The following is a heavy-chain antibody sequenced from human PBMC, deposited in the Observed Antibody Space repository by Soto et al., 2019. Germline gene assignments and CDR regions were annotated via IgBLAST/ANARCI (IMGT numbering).Heavy chain of an antibody. CDR2: ISGSDGST. Sequence: EVQLLESGGGLVQPGGSLRLSCAASGFTFSAYAMSWVRQAPGKGLELVSGISGSDGSTHYADSVKGRFTISRSNSRKTMYLQMNNLRVEDTAVYYCANLVGERVTTLFDHWGQGTLVTVSS. D-gene: IGHD4-17*01. J-gene: IGHJ4*02. V-gene: IGHV3-23*01. CDR3: ANLVGERVTTLFDH. CDR1: GFTFSAYA.